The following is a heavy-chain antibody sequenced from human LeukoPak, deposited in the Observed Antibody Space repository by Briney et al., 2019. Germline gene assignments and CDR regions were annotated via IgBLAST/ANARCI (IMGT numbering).Heavy chain of an antibody. V-gene: IGHV4-4*02. D-gene: IGHD3-16*01. CDR3: AFGGLRLVDAFDI. J-gene: IGHJ3*02. Sequence: SETLSLTCAVSGGSISSSNWWSWVRQPPGKGLEWIGEIYHSGSTNYNPSLKSRVTISVDKSKNQFSLKLSSVTAADTAVYYCAFGGLRLVDAFDIWGQGTMVTVSS. CDR1: GGSISSSNW. CDR2: IYHSGST.